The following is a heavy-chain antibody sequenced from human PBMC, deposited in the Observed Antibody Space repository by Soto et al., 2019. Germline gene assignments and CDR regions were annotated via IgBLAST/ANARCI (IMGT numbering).Heavy chain of an antibody. J-gene: IGHJ6*02. CDR1: GFTFSSYG. V-gene: IGHV3-30*18. D-gene: IGHD2-2*01. Sequence: GGSLRLSCAASGFTFSSYGMHWVRQAPGKGLEWVAVISYDGSNKYYADSVKGRFTISRDNSKNTLYLQMNSLRAEDTAVYYCAKYRQVVPAKNGAYYYGMDVWGQGTTVTVSS. CDR3: AKYRQVVPAKNGAYYYGMDV. CDR2: ISYDGSNK.